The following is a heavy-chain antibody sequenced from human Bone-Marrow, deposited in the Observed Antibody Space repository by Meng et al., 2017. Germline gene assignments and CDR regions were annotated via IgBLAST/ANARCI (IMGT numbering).Heavy chain of an antibody. V-gene: IGHV3-74*01. J-gene: IGHJ4*02. CDR2: INIDGSST. CDR1: GCKLSSYW. D-gene: IGHD6-13*01. Sequence: EVERGESGGGLVQPGGSLRLSCVASGCKLSSYWMHWVRQAPGKGLVWVSRINIDGSSTIYADSVEGRFTISRDNAKNTLYLQMNSLRVDDTAVYYCAQLGTTDYWGQGALVTVSS. CDR3: AQLGTTDY.